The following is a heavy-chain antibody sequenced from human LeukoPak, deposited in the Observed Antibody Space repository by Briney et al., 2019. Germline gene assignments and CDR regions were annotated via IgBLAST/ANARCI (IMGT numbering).Heavy chain of an antibody. J-gene: IGHJ4*02. Sequence: GGSLRLSCAASGFTFSSYDMHWVRQATGKGLEWVSAIGTAGDTYYPGSVKGRFTISRENAKNSLYLQMNSLRAGDTAVYYCVRSGWTYYFDYWGQGTLVTVSS. CDR2: IGTAGDT. CDR1: GFTFSSYD. V-gene: IGHV3-13*01. CDR3: VRSGWTYYFDY. D-gene: IGHD6-19*01.